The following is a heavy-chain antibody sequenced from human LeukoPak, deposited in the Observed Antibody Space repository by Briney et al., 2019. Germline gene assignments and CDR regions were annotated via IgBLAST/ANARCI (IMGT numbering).Heavy chain of an antibody. Sequence: GGSLRLSCAASGFTFSSYWMHWVRQAPGKGLVWVSRINSDGGTTNYADSVKGRFTISRDNAKNTLYLQMNSLRAEDTAVYYCAIAGSSSWYSMDVWGQGTRSPSP. CDR3: AIAGSSSWYSMDV. CDR1: GFTFSSYW. J-gene: IGHJ6*02. D-gene: IGHD6-13*01. CDR2: INSDGGTT. V-gene: IGHV3-74*01.